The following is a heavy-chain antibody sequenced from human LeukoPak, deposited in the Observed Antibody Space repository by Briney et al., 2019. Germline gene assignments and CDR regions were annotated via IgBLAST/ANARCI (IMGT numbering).Heavy chain of an antibody. J-gene: IGHJ3*02. CDR2: IYYSGST. D-gene: IGHD5-24*01. Sequence: SETLSLTCTVSGGSISSYYWSWIRQPPGKGLEWIGYIYYSGSTNYNPSLKSRVTTSVDTSKNQFSLKLSSVTAADTAVYYCARDGYNIAGAFDIWGQGTMVTVSS. V-gene: IGHV4-59*01. CDR3: ARDGYNIAGAFDI. CDR1: GGSISSYY.